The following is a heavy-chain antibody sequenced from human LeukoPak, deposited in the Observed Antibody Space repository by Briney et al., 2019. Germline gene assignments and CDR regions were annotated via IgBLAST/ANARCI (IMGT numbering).Heavy chain of an antibody. J-gene: IGHJ4*02. D-gene: IGHD2-15*01. CDR1: GGTFSSYA. Sequence: SVKVSCKASGGTFSSYAISWVRQAHGQGLEWMGGIIPIFGTANYAQKFQGRVTITADESTSTAYMELSSLRSEDTAVYYCARGYSSGGSCSDWGQGTLVTVSS. V-gene: IGHV1-69*13. CDR2: IIPIFGTA. CDR3: ARGYSSGGSCSD.